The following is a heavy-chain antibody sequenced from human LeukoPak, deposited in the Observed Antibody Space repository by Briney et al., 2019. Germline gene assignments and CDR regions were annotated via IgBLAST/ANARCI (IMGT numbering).Heavy chain of an antibody. Sequence: GESLKISCKASGYSFISYWIGWVRQTPGKGLGWMGIIYSGDSDTRYSPSFQGQVTISVDKSITTAYLQWSSLKASDTAVYYCARGSDYDSSGYYGVFYWGQGTLVTVSS. CDR3: ARGSDYDSSGYYGVFY. J-gene: IGHJ4*02. V-gene: IGHV5-51*01. CDR1: GYSFISYW. CDR2: IYSGDSDT. D-gene: IGHD3-22*01.